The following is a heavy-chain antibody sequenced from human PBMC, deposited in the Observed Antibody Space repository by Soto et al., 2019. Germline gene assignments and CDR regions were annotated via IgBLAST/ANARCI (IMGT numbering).Heavy chain of an antibody. D-gene: IGHD3-22*01. J-gene: IGHJ6*03. CDR2: ISAYNGNT. V-gene: IGHV1-18*01. CDR1: GYTFTSYG. Sequence: GASVKVSCKASGYTFTSYGISWVRQAPGQGLEWMGWISAYNGNTNYAQKLQGRVTMTTDTSTSTAYMELRSLRSDDTAVYYCARLLRATYYYYMDVWGKGTTVTVSS. CDR3: ARLLRATYYYYMDV.